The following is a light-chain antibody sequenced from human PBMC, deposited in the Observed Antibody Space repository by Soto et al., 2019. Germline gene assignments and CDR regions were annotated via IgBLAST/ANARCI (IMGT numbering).Light chain of an antibody. CDR3: QQSYSTLWT. CDR1: QSITIY. CDR2: GAS. V-gene: IGKV1-39*01. Sequence: IMLTQSPSSLSASVVDRVTITCRASQSITIYLNWYQQKPGEAPNLLIFGASTLQSGVPSRFSGSGSGTDFTLTISSLQPEDFATYYCQQSYSTLWTFGQGTKVE. J-gene: IGKJ1*01.